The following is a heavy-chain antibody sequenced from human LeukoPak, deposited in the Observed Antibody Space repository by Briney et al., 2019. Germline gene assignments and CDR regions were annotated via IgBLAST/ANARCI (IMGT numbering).Heavy chain of an antibody. V-gene: IGHV1-69*01. CDR3: ARDPYDFWSGSYYYMDV. CDR2: IIPVFGTA. J-gene: IGHJ6*03. D-gene: IGHD3-3*01. CDR1: GGTFSSYA. Sequence: SVKVSCKASGGTFSSYAISWVRQAPGQGLEWMGGIIPVFGTANYAQKFQGRVTITADESTSTAYMELSSLRSEDTAVYYCARDPYDFWSGSYYYMDVWGKGTTVTVSS.